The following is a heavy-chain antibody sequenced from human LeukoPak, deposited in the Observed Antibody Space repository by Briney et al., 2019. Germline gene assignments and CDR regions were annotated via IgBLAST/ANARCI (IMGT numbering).Heavy chain of an antibody. D-gene: IGHD3-10*01. CDR3: ARDMSYYYGLLDY. J-gene: IGHJ4*02. V-gene: IGHV4-61*02. Sequence: SQTLSLTCTVSGGSISSGGYYWSWIRQPAGKGLEWIGRIYTSGSTNYNPSLKSRVTMSVDTSKNQFSLKLSSVTAADTAVYYCARDMSYYYGLLDYWGQGTLVTVSS. CDR2: IYTSGST. CDR1: GGSISSGGYY.